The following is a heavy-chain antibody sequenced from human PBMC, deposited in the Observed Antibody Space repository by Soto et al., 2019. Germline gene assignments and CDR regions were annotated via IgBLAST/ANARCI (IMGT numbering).Heavy chain of an antibody. J-gene: IGHJ6*02. D-gene: IGHD4-17*01. Sequence: QVQLQESGPGLVKPSQTLSLTCTVSGGSISSGGYYWSWIRQHPGKDLEWIGYIFYSGTTYYNPSLKSGVTMSVDTSKNQFSLKLSSVTAADTAAYYCARDPAAYYGGYYYYYGMDVWGQGTTVTVSS. CDR3: ARDPAAYYGGYYYYYGMDV. CDR1: GGSISSGGYY. V-gene: IGHV4-31*03. CDR2: IFYSGTT.